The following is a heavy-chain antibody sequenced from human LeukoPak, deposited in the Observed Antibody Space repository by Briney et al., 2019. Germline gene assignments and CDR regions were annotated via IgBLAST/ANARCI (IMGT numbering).Heavy chain of an antibody. V-gene: IGHV3-21*01. D-gene: IGHD2-21*02. J-gene: IGHJ4*02. CDR1: GFTFSSYS. CDR2: ISSSRSYI. Sequence: PGGSLRLSCAASGFTFSSYSMNWVRQAPGKGLEWVSSISSSRSYIYYADSVKGRFTISRDNAKNSLYLQMNSLRAEDTAVYYCARDAYCGGDCYSANFDYWGQGTLVTVSS. CDR3: ARDAYCGGDCYSANFDY.